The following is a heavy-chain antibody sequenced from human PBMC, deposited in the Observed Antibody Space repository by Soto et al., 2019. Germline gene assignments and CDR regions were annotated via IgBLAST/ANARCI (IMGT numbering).Heavy chain of an antibody. CDR3: AKDVSDY. J-gene: IGHJ4*02. CDR1: GFSLTTTGAG. V-gene: IGHV2-5*02. CDR2: LYWDGDK. Sequence: QITLRESGPTLVQPTQTLTLTCTFSGFSLTTTGAGVAWIRQPPGKALEWLALLYWDGDKRYTPSLKNRLSITKDTSKNQVFLTMTNMDPMDTATYYCAKDVSDYWGQRILVTVSS.